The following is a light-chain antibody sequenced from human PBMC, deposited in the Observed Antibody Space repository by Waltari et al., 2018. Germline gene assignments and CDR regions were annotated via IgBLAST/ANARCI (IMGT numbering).Light chain of an antibody. V-gene: IGLV1-40*01. J-gene: IGLJ1*01. Sequence: QPVLTQPPSVSGAPGQRVTISCTGSSSTIGAGYDVHWYQQLPGTAPQVIISDNSDRPSGVPDRFSGSKSDTSASLAITGLQAEDEADYYCQSYDTSLSGYVFGTGTKVTVL. CDR1: SSTIGAGYD. CDR2: DNS. CDR3: QSYDTSLSGYV.